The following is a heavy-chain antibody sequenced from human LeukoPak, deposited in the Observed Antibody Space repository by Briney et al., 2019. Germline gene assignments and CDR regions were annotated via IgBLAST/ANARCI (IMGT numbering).Heavy chain of an antibody. CDR3: AAALYCSGGSCYTIDY. J-gene: IGHJ4*02. CDR1: GFTFTSSA. Sequence: SVKVSCKASGFTFTSSAMQWVRQARGQRLEWIGWIVVGSGNTNYAQKFQERVTITRDMSTSTAYMELSSLRSEDTAVYYCAAALYCSGGSCYTIDYWGQGTLVTVSS. CDR2: IVVGSGNT. D-gene: IGHD2-15*01. V-gene: IGHV1-58*02.